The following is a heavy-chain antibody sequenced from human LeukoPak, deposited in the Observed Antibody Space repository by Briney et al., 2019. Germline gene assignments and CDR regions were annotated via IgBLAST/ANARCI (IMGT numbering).Heavy chain of an antibody. J-gene: IGHJ4*02. Sequence: GGSLRLSCPASGFTFSSYEMNWVRQAPGKGLEWVSYISSSGSTIYYADSVKGRFTISRDNAKNSLYLQMDSLRAEDTAVYYCARDLQRRDGSWALDYWGQGTLVTVSS. V-gene: IGHV3-48*03. D-gene: IGHD5-24*01. CDR2: ISSSGSTI. CDR1: GFTFSSYE. CDR3: ARDLQRRDGSWALDY.